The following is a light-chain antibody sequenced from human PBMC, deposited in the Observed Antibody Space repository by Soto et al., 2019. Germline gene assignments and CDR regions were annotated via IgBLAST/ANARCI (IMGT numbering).Light chain of an antibody. Sequence: DIQMTQSPSSLSASVVDRVTITCRASQSISSYLNWYQQKPGKAPKLLIYAASSLQSGVPSRFSGSGSGTDFTLTISSLQPDDFATYYCQQYNSYPWKCGQGTKGDIK. J-gene: IGKJ1*01. CDR1: QSISSY. V-gene: IGKV1-39*01. CDR2: AAS. CDR3: QQYNSYPWK.